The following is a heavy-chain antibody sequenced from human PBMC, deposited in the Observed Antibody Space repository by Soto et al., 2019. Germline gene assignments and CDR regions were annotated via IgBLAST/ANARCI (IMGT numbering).Heavy chain of an antibody. CDR1: GGSISSSSYY. CDR3: ARQRRGGYWFAP. CDR2: IYYSGST. V-gene: IGHV4-39*01. J-gene: IGHJ5*02. Sequence: LTCTVSGGSISSSSYYWGWIRQPPGKGLEWIGSIYYSGSTYYNPSLKSRVTISVDTSKNQFSLNLTSVTAADTALYYCARQRRGGYWFAPWGQGTPVTVSS.